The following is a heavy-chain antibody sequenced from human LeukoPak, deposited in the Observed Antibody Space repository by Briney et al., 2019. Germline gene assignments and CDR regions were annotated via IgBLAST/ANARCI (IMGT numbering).Heavy chain of an antibody. Sequence: GASVKVSCKASGGTFSSYAISWVRQAPGQGLEWMGRIIPILGIANYAQKFQGRVTITADKSTSTAYMELSSLRSEDTAVYYCARGVYYDFWSGDRFDGDYYYYMDVWGKGTTVTVSS. CDR2: IIPILGIA. CDR1: GGTFSSYA. D-gene: IGHD3-3*01. CDR3: ARGVYYDFWSGDRFDGDYYYYMDV. J-gene: IGHJ6*03. V-gene: IGHV1-69*04.